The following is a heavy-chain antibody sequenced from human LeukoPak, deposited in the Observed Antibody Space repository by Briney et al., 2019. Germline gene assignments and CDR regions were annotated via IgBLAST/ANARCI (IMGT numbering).Heavy chain of an antibody. CDR1: EITFSSYW. V-gene: IGHV3-7*01. J-gene: IGHJ3*02. CDR2: IKQDGSEK. CDR3: ATSQTTSGRYGNAFDI. D-gene: IGHD6-19*01. Sequence: PGGSLRLSCTSSEITFSSYWMSWVRQAPGKGLEWVANIKQDGSEKYYVDSLKGRFTISRDNAKNSLYLQMNSLRAEDTAVYYCATSQTTSGRYGNAFDIWGPGTMVTVSS.